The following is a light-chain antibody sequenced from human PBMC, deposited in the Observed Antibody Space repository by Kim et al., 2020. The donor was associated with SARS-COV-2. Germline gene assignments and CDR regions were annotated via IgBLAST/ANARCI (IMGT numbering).Light chain of an antibody. Sequence: VAMGQTAQTTWAGNTIGNKNVHWYHQKPGQAPAVVIYRDNDRPAGIPERFSGSNSGNTATLTISRAQAGDEADYYCQVWDSGPYVFGTGTKVTVL. J-gene: IGLJ1*01. CDR1: TIGNKN. CDR2: RDN. V-gene: IGLV3-9*01. CDR3: QVWDSGPYV.